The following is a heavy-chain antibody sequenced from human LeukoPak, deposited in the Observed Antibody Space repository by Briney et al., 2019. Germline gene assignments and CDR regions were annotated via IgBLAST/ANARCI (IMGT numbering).Heavy chain of an antibody. Sequence: GSLRLSCAASGFTVSSKYMSWVRQAPGKGLEWIGYIYYSGSTNYNPSLKSRVTISVDTSKNQFSLKLSSVTAADTAVYYCARDYGDYEGYFQHWGQGTLVTVPS. D-gene: IGHD4-17*01. CDR2: IYYSGST. CDR3: ARDYGDYEGYFQH. V-gene: IGHV4-59*02. CDR1: GFTVSSKY. J-gene: IGHJ1*01.